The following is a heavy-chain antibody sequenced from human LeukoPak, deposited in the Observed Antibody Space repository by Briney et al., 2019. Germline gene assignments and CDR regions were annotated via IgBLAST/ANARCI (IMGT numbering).Heavy chain of an antibody. CDR3: ARGLERQYRYFDY. J-gene: IGHJ4*02. CDR1: GGSFSGYY. CDR2: INHSGST. V-gene: IGHV4-34*01. D-gene: IGHD3-3*01. Sequence: SETLSLTCAVYGGSFSGYYWSWIRQPPGKGLEWIGEINHSGSTNYNPSLKSRVTISVDTSKNQFSLKLSSVTAADTAVYYCARGLERQYRYFDYWGQGTLVTVSS.